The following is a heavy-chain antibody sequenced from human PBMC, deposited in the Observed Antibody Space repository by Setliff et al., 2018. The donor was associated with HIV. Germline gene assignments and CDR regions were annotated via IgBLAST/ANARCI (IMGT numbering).Heavy chain of an antibody. V-gene: IGHV3-48*04. D-gene: IGHD3-10*01. CDR3: ARPTNIDTLYYGSQSFYMYYYGMDV. CDR2: IRGKSDII. CDR1: GFAFSDNP. J-gene: IGHJ6*02. Sequence: GALRLSCVASSGFAFSDNPMNWVRQAPGKGLEWISHIRGKSDIIKYAESVMGRFTISSDNAKNSLYLQMNSLRGEDTAVYFCARPTNIDTLYYGSQSFYMYYYGMDVWGQGTTVTVSS.